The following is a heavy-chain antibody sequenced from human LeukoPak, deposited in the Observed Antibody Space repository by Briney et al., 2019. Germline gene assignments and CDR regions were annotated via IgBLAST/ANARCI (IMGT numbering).Heavy chain of an antibody. CDR2: ISGSGGST. J-gene: IGHJ4*02. V-gene: IGHV3-23*01. Sequence: PGGSLRLSCAVSGFTSSSYAMSWVRQAPGKGLEWVSGISGSGGSTWYADSVKGRFTISRDNSKNTLYLQMSSLRAEDTAVYYCAKVSYDSSGYYEYFDYWGQGTLVTVS. CDR3: AKVSYDSSGYYEYFDY. D-gene: IGHD3-22*01. CDR1: GFTSSSYA.